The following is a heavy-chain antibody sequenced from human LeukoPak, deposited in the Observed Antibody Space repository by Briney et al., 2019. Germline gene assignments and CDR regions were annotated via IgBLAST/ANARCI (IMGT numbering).Heavy chain of an antibody. CDR1: GYTFTGYY. Sequence: ASVKVSCKASGYTFTGYYMHWVRQAPGQGLEWMGWINPNSGGTNYAQKFQGTVTMTRDTSISTAYMELSRVRSDDTAVYYCASRGYSYGNAYYYFYMDVWGKGTTVTVSS. CDR2: INPNSGGT. CDR3: ASRGYSYGNAYYYFYMDV. J-gene: IGHJ6*03. V-gene: IGHV1-2*02. D-gene: IGHD5-18*01.